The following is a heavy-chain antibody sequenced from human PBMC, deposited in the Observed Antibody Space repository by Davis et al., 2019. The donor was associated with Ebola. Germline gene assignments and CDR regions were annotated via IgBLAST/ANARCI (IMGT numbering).Heavy chain of an antibody. D-gene: IGHD6-25*01. CDR2: ISYDGSNK. Sequence: GESLKISCAASGFTFSSYAMHWVRQAPGKGLEWVAVISYDGSNKYYADSVKGRFTISRDNAKNTLYLQMNSLRAEDTAVYYCAREPDSSATWGQGTLVTVSS. V-gene: IGHV3-30*04. CDR3: AREPDSSAT. J-gene: IGHJ4*02. CDR1: GFTFSSYA.